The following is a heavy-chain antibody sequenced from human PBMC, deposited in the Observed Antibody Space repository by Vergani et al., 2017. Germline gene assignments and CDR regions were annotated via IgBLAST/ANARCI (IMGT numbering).Heavy chain of an antibody. CDR2: ISSSSSYI. CDR3: ARDLIAVAGGYDYYGMDV. Sequence: EVQLVESGGGLVKPGGSLRLSCAASGFTFSSYSMNWVRQAPGKGLEWVSSISSSSSYIYYADSVKGRFTISRDNAKNSLYLQMNSLRAEDTAVYYCARDLIAVAGGYDYYGMDVWGQGTTVTVSS. D-gene: IGHD6-19*01. CDR1: GFTFSSYS. J-gene: IGHJ6*02. V-gene: IGHV3-21*01.